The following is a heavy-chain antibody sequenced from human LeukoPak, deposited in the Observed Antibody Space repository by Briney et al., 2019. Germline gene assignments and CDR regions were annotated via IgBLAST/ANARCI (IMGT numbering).Heavy chain of an antibody. Sequence: GGSLRLSCAASGFTFSSYTMNWVRQAPGKGLEWVSYISSSGSTIYYADSVKGRFTISRDNAKKSLYLQMNSLRAEDTAVYYCARERITWFDSWGQGTLVTVSS. CDR1: GFTFSSYT. CDR3: ARERITWFDS. V-gene: IGHV3-48*03. J-gene: IGHJ5*01. D-gene: IGHD3-16*01. CDR2: ISSSGSTI.